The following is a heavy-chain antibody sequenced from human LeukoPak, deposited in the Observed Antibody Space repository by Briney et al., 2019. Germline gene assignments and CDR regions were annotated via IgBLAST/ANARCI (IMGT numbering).Heavy chain of an antibody. D-gene: IGHD3-16*01. CDR1: GYTFTNYG. J-gene: IGHJ4*02. CDR3: ARVRRDYVWGSYPDY. Sequence: ASVKVSCKASGYTFTNYGISWVRQAPGQGLEWMGWISAYSGNTNYAQHLQGRVTMTTDTSTSTAYMELRSLRSDDTAVYYCARVRRDYVWGSYPDYWGQGTLVTVSS. CDR2: ISAYSGNT. V-gene: IGHV1-18*01.